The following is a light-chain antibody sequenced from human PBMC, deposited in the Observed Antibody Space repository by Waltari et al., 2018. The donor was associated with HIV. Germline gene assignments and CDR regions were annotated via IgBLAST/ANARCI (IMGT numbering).Light chain of an antibody. CDR2: LEGSGSY. CDR3: ETWDGNTWV. CDR1: SGHRSYI. J-gene: IGLJ3*02. Sequence: QPVLTQSSSASASLGSSVKLTCTLSSGHRSYIIAWHQQQPGKAPRYLMKLEGSGSYNQGSGVPDRFSGSSSGADRYLTISNVQSEDEADYYCETWDGNTWVFGGGTKLTVL. V-gene: IGLV4-60*03.